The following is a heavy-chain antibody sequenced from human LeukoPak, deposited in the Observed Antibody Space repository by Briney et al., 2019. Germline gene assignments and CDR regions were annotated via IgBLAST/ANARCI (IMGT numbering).Heavy chain of an antibody. CDR1: GGSFSDYY. D-gene: IGHD3-9*01. Sequence: SETLSLTCAVDGGSFSDYYWSWIRQPPGKGLEWIGEINHSGSTNYNPSLKRRVTISVDTSRNQFSLNLTSVTAADTAVYYCARGGTYNDILSFDPWGQGTLVTVSS. V-gene: IGHV4-34*01. CDR3: ARGGTYNDILSFDP. CDR2: INHSGST. J-gene: IGHJ5*02.